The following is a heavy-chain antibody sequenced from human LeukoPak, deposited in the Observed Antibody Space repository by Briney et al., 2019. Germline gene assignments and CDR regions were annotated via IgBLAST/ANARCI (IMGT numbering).Heavy chain of an antibody. CDR1: GYSITSYW. J-gene: IGHJ6*02. D-gene: IGHD2-2*01. Sequence: GESLKISCKGSGYSITSYWIGWVRQMPGKGLEWMGIIYPGDSDTRYSPSFQGQVTISADKSISTAYLQWSSLKASDTAMYYCARTGYCSSTSCYPDDYYGMDVWGQGTTVTVSS. CDR2: IYPGDSDT. V-gene: IGHV5-51*01. CDR3: ARTGYCSSTSCYPDDYYGMDV.